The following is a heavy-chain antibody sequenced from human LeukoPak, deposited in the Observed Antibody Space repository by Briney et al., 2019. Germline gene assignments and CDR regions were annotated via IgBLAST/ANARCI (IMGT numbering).Heavy chain of an antibody. CDR2: INSNSGGT. CDR3: ARDGYYDSSGYYYPVFDY. V-gene: IGHV1-2*02. D-gene: IGHD3-22*01. Sequence: GPSVRLFCRASGYTFTGYYMHWVRQAPGQGLEWMGCINSNSGGTNYAQKFQGRVTMTRDTSISTAYMELSRLRSDDTAVYYCARDGYYDSSGYYYPVFDYWGQGTLVTVSS. J-gene: IGHJ4*02. CDR1: GYTFTGYY.